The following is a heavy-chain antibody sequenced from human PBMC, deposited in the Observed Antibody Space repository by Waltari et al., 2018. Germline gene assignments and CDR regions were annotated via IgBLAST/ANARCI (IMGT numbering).Heavy chain of an antibody. Sequence: QIQLVQSGAEVKEPGASVKVSCKASGYIFTGHYMHWVRQAPRQGLEWMGWINPNSGGTNYAQHFQGRVTLTRDTSTNTAYMELGKLRSDDTATYYCARSWVYHGYVVPDYWGQGTLVTVSS. CDR3: ARSWVYHGYVVPDY. J-gene: IGHJ4*02. V-gene: IGHV1-2*02. D-gene: IGHD3-22*01. CDR2: INPNSGGT. CDR1: GYIFTGHY.